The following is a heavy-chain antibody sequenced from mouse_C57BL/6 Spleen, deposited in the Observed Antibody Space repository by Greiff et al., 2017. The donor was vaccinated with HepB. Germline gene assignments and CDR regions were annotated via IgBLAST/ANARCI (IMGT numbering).Heavy chain of an antibody. CDR1: GYTFTDYY. D-gene: IGHD2-5*01. V-gene: IGHV1-19*01. Sequence: EVQLQQSGPVLVKPGASVKMSCKASGYTFTDYYMNWVKQSHGKSLEWIGVINPYNGGTSYNQKFKGKATLTVDKSSSTAYMELNSLTFEDSAVYYCAREEVRKPYYYAMDYWGQGTSVTVSS. CDR2: INPYNGGT. CDR3: AREEVRKPYYYAMDY. J-gene: IGHJ4*01.